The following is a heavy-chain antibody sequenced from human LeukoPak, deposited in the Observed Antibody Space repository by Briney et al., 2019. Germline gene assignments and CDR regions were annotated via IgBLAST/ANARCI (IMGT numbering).Heavy chain of an antibody. CDR2: IYYSGST. CDR1: GGSISSGGYY. CDR3: ARVVDFDWLSHDAFDI. Sequence: SQTLSLTCTVSGGSISSGGYYWSWIRPHPGKGLEWIGYIYYSGSTYYNPSLKSRVTISVDASKNQFSLKLSSVTAADTAVYYRARVVDFDWLSHDAFDIWGQGTMVAVSS. D-gene: IGHD3-9*01. V-gene: IGHV4-31*03. J-gene: IGHJ3*02.